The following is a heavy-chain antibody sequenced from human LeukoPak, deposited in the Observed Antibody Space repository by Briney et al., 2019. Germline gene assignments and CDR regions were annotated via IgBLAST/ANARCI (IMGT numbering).Heavy chain of an antibody. D-gene: IGHD2-15*01. CDR1: GFTFSTNA. CDR3: AKVLHPYSSQPIFDY. Sequence: GGSLRLSCLTSGFTFSTNAMSWVRQAPGKGLEWISGISGSGASTYYADSVTGRFTISRDNSRNILYLQMNSLRGDDTAVYYCAKVLHPYSSQPIFDYWGQGTLVTVSS. V-gene: IGHV3-23*01. CDR2: ISGSGAST. J-gene: IGHJ4*02.